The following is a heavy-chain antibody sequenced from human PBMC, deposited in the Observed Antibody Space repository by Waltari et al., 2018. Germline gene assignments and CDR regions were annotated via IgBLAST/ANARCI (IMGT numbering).Heavy chain of an antibody. Sequence: QVQLHQWGAGLLKPSETLSLTCAVPGESFSGYFWRWIRQPPGKGLEWLGAIHYDGSTNYKPSLKSRLSLSVDTTKKHFSLRLTSVTAADTGMYFCARYGEVPPNYFFDFWGQGIRVTVSS. CDR3: ARYGEVPPNYFFDF. J-gene: IGHJ4*01. V-gene: IGHV4-34*01. CDR1: GESFSGYF. CDR2: IHYDGST. D-gene: IGHD2-21*01.